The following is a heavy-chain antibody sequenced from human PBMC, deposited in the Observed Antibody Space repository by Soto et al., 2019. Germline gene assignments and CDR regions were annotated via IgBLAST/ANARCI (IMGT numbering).Heavy chain of an antibody. CDR3: ARDSWVRYSGYDWHFDY. J-gene: IGHJ4*02. D-gene: IGHD5-12*01. CDR1: GFSFSSYE. Sequence: PGGSLRLSCAASGFSFSSYEMNWVRQAPGKGLEWVSYISSGGGNIYYADSVKGRFTISRDNAKNSVDLQMNSLRAEDTAVYYCARDSWVRYSGYDWHFDYWGQATPVSFSS. V-gene: IGHV3-48*03. CDR2: ISSGGGNI.